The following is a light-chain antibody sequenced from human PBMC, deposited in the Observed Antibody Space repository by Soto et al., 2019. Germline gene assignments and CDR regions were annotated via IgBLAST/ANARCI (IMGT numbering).Light chain of an antibody. CDR2: DAS. CDR3: QQYNTYRT. V-gene: IGKV1-5*01. J-gene: IGKJ1*01. Sequence: DIQVTQSPSTLSASGGDRVTITCRASQSISGWLAWYQQKPGKAPKLMIYDASSLESGVPSRFSGSGSGTEFTLTISSLQPDDFATYYCQQYNTYRTFGQGTKVDIK. CDR1: QSISGW.